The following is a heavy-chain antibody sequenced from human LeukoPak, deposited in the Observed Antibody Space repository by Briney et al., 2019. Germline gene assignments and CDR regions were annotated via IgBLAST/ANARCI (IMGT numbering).Heavy chain of an antibody. V-gene: IGHV4-39*07. J-gene: IGHJ4*02. Sequence: SETLSLTCTVSGGSISSTTYYWAWIRQPPGKGLEWIGSIYKTGSTNYSPSLKSRVTMSVDTSKNQFSLKLSSVTAADTAVYYCARTRWIAVAGTDYFDYWGQGTLVTVSS. D-gene: IGHD6-19*01. CDR3: ARTRWIAVAGTDYFDY. CDR1: GGSISSTTYY. CDR2: IYKTGST.